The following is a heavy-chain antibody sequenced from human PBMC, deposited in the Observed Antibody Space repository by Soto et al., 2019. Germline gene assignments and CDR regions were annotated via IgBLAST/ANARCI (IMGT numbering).Heavy chain of an antibody. D-gene: IGHD5-12*01. V-gene: IGHV4-59*08. CDR1: GGSISSYY. J-gene: IGHJ3*02. Sequence: QVQLQESGPGLVKPSETLSLTCTVSGGSISSYYWSWIRQPPGKGLEWIGYIYYSGSTNYNPSLKSRVTISVDTSKNQFSLKLSSVTAADTAVYYCAGQEWLRFKSDAFDIWGQGTMVTVSS. CDR2: IYYSGST. CDR3: AGQEWLRFKSDAFDI.